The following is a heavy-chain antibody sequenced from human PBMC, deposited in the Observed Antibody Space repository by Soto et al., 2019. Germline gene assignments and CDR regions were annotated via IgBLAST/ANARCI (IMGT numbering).Heavy chain of an antibody. CDR3: ARTRNGGVADSFDS. CDR1: GFTFSRHA. J-gene: IGHJ5*01. V-gene: IGHV3-30*04. Sequence: QPGGSLRLSCAASGFTFSRHAIHWVRLTPGRGLVGVLAISRDGSYIYYTDSVKGRFTVSRDNSKNTVFVQMNRLIPDDTALYFCARTRNGGVADSFDSWGQGTRVTVSS. CDR2: ISRDGSYI. D-gene: IGHD3-3*01.